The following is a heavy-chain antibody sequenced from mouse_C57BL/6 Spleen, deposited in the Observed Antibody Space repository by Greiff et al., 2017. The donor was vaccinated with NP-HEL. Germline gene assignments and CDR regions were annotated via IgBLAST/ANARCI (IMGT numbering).Heavy chain of an antibody. CDR2: IDPNSGGT. D-gene: IGHD2-5*01. V-gene: IGHV1-72*01. CDR3: ASDYSNYEDYAMDY. J-gene: IGHJ4*01. CDR1: GYTFTSYW. Sequence: VQLQQPGAELVKPGASVKLSCKASGYTFTSYWMHWVKQRPGRGLEWIGRIDPNSGGTKYNEKFKSKATLTVDKASSTAYMQLSSLTSKDSAVYDCASDYSNYEDYAMDYWGQGTSVTVSS.